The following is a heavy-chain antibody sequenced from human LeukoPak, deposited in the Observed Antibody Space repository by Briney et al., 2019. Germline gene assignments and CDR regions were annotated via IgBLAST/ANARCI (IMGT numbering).Heavy chain of an antibody. D-gene: IGHD3-10*01. V-gene: IGHV4-59*01. CDR3: ARDKGSGSYLPYYYYYGMDV. CDR2: IYYSGST. CDR1: GGSISSYY. J-gene: IGHJ6*02. Sequence: SETLSLTCTVSGGSISSYYWSWSRQPPGKGLEWIGYIYYSGSTNYNPSLKSRVTISVDTSKNQFSLKLSSVTAADTAVYYCARDKGSGSYLPYYYYYGMDVWGQATTVPVSS.